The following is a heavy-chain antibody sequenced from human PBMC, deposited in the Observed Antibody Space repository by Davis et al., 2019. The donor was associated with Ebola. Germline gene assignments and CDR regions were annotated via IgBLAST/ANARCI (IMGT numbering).Heavy chain of an antibody. CDR2: ISDSGDNT. CDR1: GFTFSTYA. D-gene: IGHD4/OR15-4a*01. J-gene: IGHJ6*02. V-gene: IGHV3-23*01. CDR3: AKDRKRLLYYYAMDV. Sequence: GESLKIPCAASGFTFSTYAMSWVRQAPGKGLEWVSGISDSGDNTYYVDSVKGRFTISRDNSKNTLYMQMNSLRAEDTAVYYCAKDRKRLLYYYAMDVWGQGTTVTVSS.